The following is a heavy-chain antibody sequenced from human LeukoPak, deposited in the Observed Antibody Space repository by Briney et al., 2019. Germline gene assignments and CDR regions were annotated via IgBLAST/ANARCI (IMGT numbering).Heavy chain of an antibody. J-gene: IGHJ4*02. D-gene: IGHD3-10*01. CDR3: ARSEYYYGSGSYYFFDY. V-gene: IGHV3-53*01. Sequence: PGGSLRLSCAASGLTVSSNYMTWFRQAPGKGLEWVSVIYSAGSTYYADSVKGRFTISRDNPKNTLYLQMNSLRAEDTAVYYCARSEYYYGSGSYYFFDYWGQGTLVTVSS. CDR2: IYSAGST. CDR1: GLTVSSNY.